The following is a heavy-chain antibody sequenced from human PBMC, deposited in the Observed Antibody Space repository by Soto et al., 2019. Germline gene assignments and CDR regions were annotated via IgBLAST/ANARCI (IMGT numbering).Heavy chain of an antibody. CDR3: ARGSSYYDTSSYSGKYNWFDP. CDR1: GASVSSYY. Sequence: PSETLSLTCTISGASVSSYYWSWIRQPPGKGLEWIGYMYSSGSTKYNPSLKSRVTISGDTSKNQFSLKLSSVTAADTAVYYCARGSSYYDTSSYSGKYNWFDPWGQGTLVTVSS. D-gene: IGHD3-22*01. J-gene: IGHJ5*02. CDR2: MYSSGST. V-gene: IGHV4-59*02.